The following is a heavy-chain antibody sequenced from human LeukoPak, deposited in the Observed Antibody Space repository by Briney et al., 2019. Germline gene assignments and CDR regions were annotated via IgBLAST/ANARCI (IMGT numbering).Heavy chain of an antibody. Sequence: GGSLRLSCAASGLTFSNYAMNWVRQAPGKGLDWVSSITAGGSFKYYADSVEGRFTISRDNAKNSLYLQINSLRAEDTAFYYCAREIRTVTAPYMDVWGKGTTVTISS. CDR3: AREIRTVTAPYMDV. CDR1: GLTFSNYA. CDR2: ITAGGSFK. D-gene: IGHD4-17*01. V-gene: IGHV3-21*01. J-gene: IGHJ6*03.